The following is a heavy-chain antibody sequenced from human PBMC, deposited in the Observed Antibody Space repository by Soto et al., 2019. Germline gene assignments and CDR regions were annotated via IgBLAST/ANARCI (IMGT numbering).Heavy chain of an antibody. Sequence: QVQLVQSGAEVKKPGASVTVSCKASGYRFSVYYLHWVRQAPGQGPEWMGWMNPNSGDTKYAQKFKGRVTMTRDTSVRTAFMDLNWLKSDDTAVYYCARESGGATATLDYYYFYMDVWGIGTTVTVSS. D-gene: IGHD5-12*01. CDR2: MNPNSGDT. CDR1: GYRFSVYY. J-gene: IGHJ6*03. CDR3: ARESGGATATLDYYYFYMDV. V-gene: IGHV1-2*02.